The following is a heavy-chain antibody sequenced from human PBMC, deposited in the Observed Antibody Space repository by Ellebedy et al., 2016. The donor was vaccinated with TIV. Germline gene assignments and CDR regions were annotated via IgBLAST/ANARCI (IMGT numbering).Heavy chain of an antibody. Sequence: MPGGSLRLSCTVSGGSISSFHWSWIRQPPGKGLEWIGYIYFSGSTNYNPSLKSRVTMSVDTSKNQFSLKLRSVTAADTAVYYCVRWVGHFDFWGQGTLVTVSS. V-gene: IGHV4-59*01. CDR2: IYFSGST. J-gene: IGHJ4*02. CDR3: VRWVGHFDF. CDR1: GGSISSFH. D-gene: IGHD1-26*01.